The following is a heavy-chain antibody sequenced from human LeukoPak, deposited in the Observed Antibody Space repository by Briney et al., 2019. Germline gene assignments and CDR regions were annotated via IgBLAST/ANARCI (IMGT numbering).Heavy chain of an antibody. CDR1: GGSISSYY. CDR2: IYYSGST. V-gene: IGHV4-59*01. CDR3: ARAPLTYYDFWSGDPVFYFDY. D-gene: IGHD3-3*01. Sequence: SETLSLTCTVSGGSISSYYWSWIRQPPGKGLEWIGYIYYSGSTNYNPSLKSRVNISVDTSKNQFSLKLSSVTAADTAVYYCARAPLTYYDFWSGDPVFYFDYWGQGTLVTVSS. J-gene: IGHJ4*02.